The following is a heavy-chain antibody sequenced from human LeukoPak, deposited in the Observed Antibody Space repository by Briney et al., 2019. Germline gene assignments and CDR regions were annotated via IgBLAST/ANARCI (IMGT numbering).Heavy chain of an antibody. V-gene: IGHV3-7*04. D-gene: IGHD3-22*01. J-gene: IGHJ4*02. CDR1: GFTFSSYW. Sequence: GGSLRLSCAASGFTFSSYWMTWVRQAPGKGVEWVANKKEEGSEKYYVDSVEGRFTLSGHNSKNSLYLLMSSLRTHYTAVYYCASDGNYYDSSGYYDILDYWGQGTLVTVSS. CDR3: ASDGNYYDSSGYYDILDY. CDR2: KKEEGSEK.